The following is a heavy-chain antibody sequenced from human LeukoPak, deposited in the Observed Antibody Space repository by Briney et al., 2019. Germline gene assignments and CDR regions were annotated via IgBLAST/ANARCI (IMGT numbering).Heavy chain of an antibody. J-gene: IGHJ6*03. Sequence: SVEVSCKASGGTFSSYAISWVRQAPGQGLEWMGGIIPIFGTANYAQKFQGRVTITTDESTSTAYMELSSLRSEDTAVYYCAKALGDCSGGSCYRGPAYYYYYYMDVWGKGTTVTVSS. CDR1: GGTFSSYA. CDR2: IIPIFGTA. CDR3: AKALGDCSGGSCYRGPAYYYYYYMDV. D-gene: IGHD2-15*01. V-gene: IGHV1-69*05.